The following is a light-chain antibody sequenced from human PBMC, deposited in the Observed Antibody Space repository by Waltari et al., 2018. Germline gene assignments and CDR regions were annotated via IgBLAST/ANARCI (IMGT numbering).Light chain of an antibody. CDR3: QVWDALSDHRWV. J-gene: IGLJ3*02. CDR2: YDS. Sequence: SYVLTQPPSVSVAPGKTARITWGGNNIGSKPVHWYQQRPGQAPVLVIYYDSDRPSGIPERFSGSNSGNTATLTISRVEAGDEADYYCQVWDALSDHRWVFGGGTKLTVL. CDR1: NIGSKP. V-gene: IGLV3-21*04.